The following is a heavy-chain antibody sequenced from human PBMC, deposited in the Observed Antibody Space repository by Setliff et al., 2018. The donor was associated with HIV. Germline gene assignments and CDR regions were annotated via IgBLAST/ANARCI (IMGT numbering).Heavy chain of an antibody. J-gene: IGHJ3*02. D-gene: IGHD3-3*01. V-gene: IGHV5-51*01. CDR1: GYSFTTYW. CDR2: IYPYDSDT. Sequence: GESLKISCKGSGYSFTTYWIGWVRQMPGKGLEWMGIIYPYDSDTRYSPSFQGQVTISADKSISTAYVQWSGLKASDTAMYYCARRPYYDSWSGHQAFDIWGQGTMVTVTS. CDR3: ARRPYYDSWSGHQAFDI.